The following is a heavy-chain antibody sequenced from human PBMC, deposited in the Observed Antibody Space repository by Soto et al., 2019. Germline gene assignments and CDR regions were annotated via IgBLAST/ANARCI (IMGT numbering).Heavy chain of an antibody. V-gene: IGHV3-30*18. CDR1: GFTFSNYG. Sequence: GGSLRLSCAASGFTFSNYGMHWVRQAPGKGLEWVALISDGGTNIYYADSVRGRFTLSRDNSKNTLYLQMNSLRAEDTAVYFCAKSGGYISLNDAFDIWGQGTMVTVSS. CDR3: AKSGGYISLNDAFDI. D-gene: IGHD2-2*02. CDR2: ISDGGTNI. J-gene: IGHJ3*02.